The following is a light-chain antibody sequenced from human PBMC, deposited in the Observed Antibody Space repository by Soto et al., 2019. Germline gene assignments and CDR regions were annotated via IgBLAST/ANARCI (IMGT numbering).Light chain of an antibody. J-gene: IGLJ1*01. CDR2: SVS. CDR1: SSDVGGHND. Sequence: QSVLTQSASVSGSPGQSITISCTGTSSDVGGHNDVSWYQQHPGKAPKLLIYSVSNRPSGVSNRFSGSKSGNTASLTISVLQAEDEADYYCCSYTSDITPYVFGTGTKVTVL. V-gene: IGLV2-14*01. CDR3: CSYTSDITPYV.